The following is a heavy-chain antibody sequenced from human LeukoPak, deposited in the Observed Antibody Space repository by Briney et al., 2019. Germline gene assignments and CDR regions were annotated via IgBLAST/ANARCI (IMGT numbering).Heavy chain of an antibody. J-gene: IGHJ6*03. D-gene: IGHD3-16*02. V-gene: IGHV1-8*01. CDR2: MNPNSGNT. CDR1: GYTFTSYD. CDR3: ARGIVSHYYYYMDV. Sequence: GASVKVSCKASGYTFTSYDINWVRQATGQGLEWMGWMNPNSGNTGYAQKFQGRATMTGNTSISTAYMELSSLRSEDTAVYYCARGIVSHYYYYMDVWGKGTTVTVSS.